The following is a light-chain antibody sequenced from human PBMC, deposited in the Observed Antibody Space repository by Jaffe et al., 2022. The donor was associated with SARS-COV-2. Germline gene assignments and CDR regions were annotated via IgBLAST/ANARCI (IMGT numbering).Light chain of an antibody. CDR3: QQSYGTPVT. V-gene: IGKV1-39*01. J-gene: IGKJ4*01. Sequence: DIQMTQSPSSLSASVGDRVTITCRASQSISSYLNWYHQKPGKAPKLLIYAASSLQGGVPSRFSGSGSGTDFTLTISSLQPEDFATYYCQQSYGTPVTFGGGTKVEIK. CDR1: QSISSY. CDR2: AAS.